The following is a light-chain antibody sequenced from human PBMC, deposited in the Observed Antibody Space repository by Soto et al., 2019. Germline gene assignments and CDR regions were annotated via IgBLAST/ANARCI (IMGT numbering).Light chain of an antibody. CDR3: SSYTTSSSLEGV. CDR1: SSDIGGYNY. V-gene: IGLV2-14*01. CDR2: EVS. Sequence: QSALTQPASVSGSPGQSITISCTGTSSDIGGYNYVSWYQQHPGKAPKLMIYEVSNRPSGVSNRFSGSKSGNTASLTISGLQADDEADYYCSSYTTSSSLEGVFGTGTKLTVL. J-gene: IGLJ1*01.